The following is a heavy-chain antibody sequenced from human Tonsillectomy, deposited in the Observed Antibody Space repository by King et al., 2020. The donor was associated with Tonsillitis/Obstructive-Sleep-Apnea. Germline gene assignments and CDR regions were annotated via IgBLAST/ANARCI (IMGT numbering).Heavy chain of an antibody. CDR2: IYYSGST. CDR1: GGSISSGGYY. V-gene: IGHV4-31*03. J-gene: IGHJ5*02. D-gene: IGHD3-10*01. CDR3: ARDRRSIFGETGDWFDP. Sequence: MQLQESGPGLVKPSQTLSLTCTVSGGSISSGGYYWSWIRQHPGKGLEWIGYIYYSGSTYYNPSLKSRVTISVDTSKNQFSLKLSSVTAADTAVYYCARDRRSIFGETGDWFDPWGQGTLVTVSS.